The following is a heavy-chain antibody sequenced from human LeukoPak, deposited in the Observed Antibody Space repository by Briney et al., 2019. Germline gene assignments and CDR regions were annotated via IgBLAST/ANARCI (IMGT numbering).Heavy chain of an antibody. V-gene: IGHV4-59*01. D-gene: IGHD5-24*01. Sequence: SETLSLTCTVSGGSMRTYYWSWIRQPPGKGLEWIGYVYYDGNNDYNPSLKSRVTTSIDTSKKQFSLKLTSVTAADTAVYYCARVKDDNNYDRAFDIWGQGTMVTVSS. CDR1: GGSMRTYY. CDR2: VYYDGNN. J-gene: IGHJ3*02. CDR3: ARVKDDNNYDRAFDI.